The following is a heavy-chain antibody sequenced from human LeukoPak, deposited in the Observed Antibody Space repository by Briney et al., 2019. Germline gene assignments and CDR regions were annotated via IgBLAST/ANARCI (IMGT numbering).Heavy chain of an antibody. CDR2: IIPILGIA. J-gene: IGHJ4*02. CDR3: ARAARGYSYVMGDYFDY. V-gene: IGHV1-69*02. CDR1: GGTFSSYT. Sequence: SVKVSCKASGGTFSSYTISWVRQAPGQGLEWMGRIIPILGIANYAQKFQGRVTITADKSTSTAYMELSSLRAEDTAVYYCARAARGYSYVMGDYFDYWGQGTLVTVSS. D-gene: IGHD5-18*01.